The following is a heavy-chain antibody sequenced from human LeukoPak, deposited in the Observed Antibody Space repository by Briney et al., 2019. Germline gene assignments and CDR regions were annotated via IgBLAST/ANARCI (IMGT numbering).Heavy chain of an antibody. CDR2: ISSSSSTI. CDR3: AREYCSSTSCLYDY. D-gene: IGHD2-2*01. CDR1: GFTFSSYS. J-gene: IGHJ4*02. Sequence: GGSLRLSCAASGFTFSSYSMNWVRQAPGKGLEWVSYISSSSSTIYYADSVKGRFTITRDKAKNSLYLQMNSLRAEDTAVYYCAREYCSSTSCLYDYWGQGTLVTVSS. V-gene: IGHV3-48*01.